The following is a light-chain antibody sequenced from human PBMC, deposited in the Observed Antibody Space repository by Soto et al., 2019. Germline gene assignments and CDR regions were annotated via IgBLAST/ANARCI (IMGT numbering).Light chain of an antibody. Sequence: DIQITQSPSSLSASLGDRLTITCRASQSIRTYLNWYQQKPGRAPTLLIYAASILQSGVPSRFSGSGSGTDFTLTISSLQPEDFSTYHCQQSYSAPQTFGQGTKVDIK. CDR1: QSIRTY. CDR3: QQSYSAPQT. J-gene: IGKJ1*01. V-gene: IGKV1-39*01. CDR2: AAS.